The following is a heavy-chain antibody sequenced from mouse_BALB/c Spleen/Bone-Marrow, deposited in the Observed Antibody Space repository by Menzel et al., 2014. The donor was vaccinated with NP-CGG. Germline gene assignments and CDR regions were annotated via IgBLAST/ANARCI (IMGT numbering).Heavy chain of an antibody. Sequence: EVMLLESGAELVKPGASVKLSCTGSGFNIKDTYMHWVKQRPEQGLEWIGRIDPANGNTKYDPKFQGKATITADTSSNTAYLQLSSLTSEDTAVYYCASYYRYSFDYWGQGTTLTVSS. CDR3: ASYYRYSFDY. CDR1: GFNIKDTY. J-gene: IGHJ2*01. V-gene: IGHV14-3*02. D-gene: IGHD2-14*01. CDR2: IDPANGNT.